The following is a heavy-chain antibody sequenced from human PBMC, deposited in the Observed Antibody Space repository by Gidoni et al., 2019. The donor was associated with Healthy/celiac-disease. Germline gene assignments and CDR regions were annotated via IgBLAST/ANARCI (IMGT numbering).Heavy chain of an antibody. CDR1: GFTFSSYW. CDR3: ARNGEDYGSRTEAVRNWYFDL. CDR2: IKQDGSEK. Sequence: EVQLVESGGGLVQPGGSLRLSCAASGFTFSSYWMSWVRQAPGKGLEWLANIKQDGSEKYYVDSVKCRFTISRDNAKNSLYLQMNSLRAEDTAVYYCARNGEDYGSRTEAVRNWYFDLWGRGTLVTVSS. D-gene: IGHD4-17*01. V-gene: IGHV3-7*01. J-gene: IGHJ2*01.